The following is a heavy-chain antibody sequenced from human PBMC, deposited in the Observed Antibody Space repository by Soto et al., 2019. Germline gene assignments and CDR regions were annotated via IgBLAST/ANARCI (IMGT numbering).Heavy chain of an antibody. CDR1: GGTFSSYT. J-gene: IGHJ4*02. CDR2: IIPILGIA. D-gene: IGHD7-27*01. CDR3: ARESCDRTGDY. Sequence: QVQLVQSGAEVKKPGSSVKVSCKASGGTFSSYTISWVRQAPGQGLEWMGRIIPILGIANYAQKFQGRVTIAADKSTSTAYMELSSLRSEDTAVYYCARESCDRTGDYWGQGTLVTVSS. V-gene: IGHV1-69*08.